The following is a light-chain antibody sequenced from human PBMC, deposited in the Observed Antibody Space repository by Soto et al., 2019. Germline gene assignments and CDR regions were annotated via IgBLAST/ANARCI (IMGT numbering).Light chain of an antibody. Sequence: QSALTQPASVSGSPGQSITISCTGTSSDAGGYNYVSWYQQHPGKAPKLMIYEVSNRPSGVSNRFSGSKSGNTASLTISGLQAEDEADYYCSSYTSSSTLGRVFGGGTKLTVL. CDR3: SSYTSSSTLGRV. CDR2: EVS. CDR1: SSDAGGYNY. V-gene: IGLV2-14*01. J-gene: IGLJ3*02.